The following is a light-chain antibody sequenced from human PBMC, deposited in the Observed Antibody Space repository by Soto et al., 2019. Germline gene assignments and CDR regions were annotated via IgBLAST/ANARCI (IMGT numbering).Light chain of an antibody. J-gene: IGKJ1*01. CDR3: QQYNNWPPWT. V-gene: IGKV3-11*01. CDR1: QSIGNY. Sequence: EVVLTQSPATLSLSPGEGATLSCRASQSIGNYLAWYQQKPGQAPRLLIYATSNRATGIPARFSGSGSGTDFTLTISSLEPEDFAVYFCQQYNNWPPWTFGHGTKVEIK. CDR2: ATS.